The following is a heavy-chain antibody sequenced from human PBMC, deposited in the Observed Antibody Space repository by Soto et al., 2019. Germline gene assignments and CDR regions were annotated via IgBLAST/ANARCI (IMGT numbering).Heavy chain of an antibody. CDR3: TTRIGYSYDYGLLRPSY. CDR2: IKSKTDGGTT. D-gene: IGHD5-18*01. V-gene: IGHV3-15*01. J-gene: IGHJ4*02. CDR1: GFTFSNAW. Sequence: EVQLVESGGGVVKPGGSLRLSCAASGFTFSNAWMSWVRQAPGKGLEWVGRIKSKTDGGTTDYAAPVKGRFTISRDDSKNTLYLQMNSLKIEDRAVYYYTTRIGYSYDYGLLRPSYWGQGTLVTVSS.